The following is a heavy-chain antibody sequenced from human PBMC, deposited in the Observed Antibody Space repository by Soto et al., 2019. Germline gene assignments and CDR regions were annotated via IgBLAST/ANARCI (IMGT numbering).Heavy chain of an antibody. Sequence: PGGSLRLSYAASGFTFSDYYMSWIRQAPGKGLEWVSYISSSGSTIYYADSVKGRFTISRDNAKNSLYLQMNSLRAEDTAVYCCARDQSLGRYERAAGYWGQGTVVTVSS. D-gene: IGHD3-16*01. CDR1: GFTFSDYY. CDR2: ISSSGSTI. J-gene: IGHJ4*02. CDR3: ARDQSLGRYERAAGY. V-gene: IGHV3-11*01.